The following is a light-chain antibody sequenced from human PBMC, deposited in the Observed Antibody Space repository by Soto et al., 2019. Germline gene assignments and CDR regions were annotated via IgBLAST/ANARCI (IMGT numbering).Light chain of an antibody. CDR2: AAS. J-gene: IGKJ5*01. V-gene: IGKV1-9*01. CDR1: QGISSY. Sequence: IQLTQSPSSLSASVGDRVTITCRASQGISSYLAWYQQKPGKAPKLLIYAASTLQSGVPSSFCGSGSGTDFTLTISSLQPEDFATYYRQQLNSYPFTFGQGTRLEIK. CDR3: QQLNSYPFT.